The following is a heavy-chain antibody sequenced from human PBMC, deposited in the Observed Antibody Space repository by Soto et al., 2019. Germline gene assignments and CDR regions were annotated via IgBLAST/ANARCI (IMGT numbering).Heavy chain of an antibody. J-gene: IGHJ1*01. V-gene: IGHV3-48*03. CDR1: GFTFSSYE. CDR3: AGGAFGDGYGMH. D-gene: IGHD2-21*01. CDR2: ISSSGSTI. Sequence: GSLRLSCAASGFTFSSYEMNWVRQAPGKGLEWVSYISSSGSTIYYADSVKGRFTISRDNAKNSLYLQMNSLRAEDTAVYYCAGGAFGDGYGMHWGQGTLVTVSS.